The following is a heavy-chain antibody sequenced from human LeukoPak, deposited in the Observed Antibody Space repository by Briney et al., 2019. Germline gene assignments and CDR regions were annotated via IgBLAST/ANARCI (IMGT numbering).Heavy chain of an antibody. CDR2: MYHRGST. D-gene: IGHD3-22*01. V-gene: IGHV4-39*01. J-gene: IGHJ1*01. CDR1: GGSISSSNFY. CDR3: ARHADSSGYYFVLL. Sequence: PSQTLSLTCTVSGGSISSSNFYWGWIRQPPGKGLEWIGSMYHRGSTYYNPSLKSRVTISVDTSKNQFSLNLSSVTAADTAVYYCARHADSSGYYFVLLWGQGPLVTVSS.